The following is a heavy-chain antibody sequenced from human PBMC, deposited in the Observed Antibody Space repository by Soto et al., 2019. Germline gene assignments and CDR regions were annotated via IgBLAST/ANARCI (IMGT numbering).Heavy chain of an antibody. CDR1: GGSITSSGYY. CDR3: ARGGGSTKVDY. D-gene: IGHD2-2*01. J-gene: IGHJ4*02. Sequence: QVQLQESGPGLVKPSQTLSLTCTVSGGSITSSGYYWSWIRQHPGEGLEWIGFTSKSGSTSYNPSLKSRVTISVDTSSNQFSLNLKSVTAADTAVYYGARGGGSTKVDYWGQGTLVTVSP. V-gene: IGHV4-31*03. CDR2: TSKSGST.